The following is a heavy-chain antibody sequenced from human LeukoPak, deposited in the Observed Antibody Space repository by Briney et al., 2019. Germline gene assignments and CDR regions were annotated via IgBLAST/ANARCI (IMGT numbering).Heavy chain of an antibody. Sequence: LETLSLTCAVYGGSFSGYYWSWIRQPPGKGLEWIGEINHSGSTNYNPSLKSRVTISVDTSKNQFSLKLSSVTAADTAVYYCARGPLYYYDSSGYRFDYWGQGTLVTVSS. D-gene: IGHD3-22*01. CDR1: GGSFSGYY. J-gene: IGHJ4*02. CDR3: ARGPLYYYDSSGYRFDY. CDR2: INHSGST. V-gene: IGHV4-34*01.